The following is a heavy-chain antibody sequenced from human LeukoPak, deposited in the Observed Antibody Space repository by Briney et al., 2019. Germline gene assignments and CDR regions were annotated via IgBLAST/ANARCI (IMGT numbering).Heavy chain of an antibody. CDR1: GYTLTELS. Sequence: GASVKVSCKVSGYTLTELSMHWVRQAPGKGLEWMGGFDPEDGETIYAQKFQGRVTMTEDTSTDTAYMELSSLRSEHTAVYYCATTPYSGSYRRSFDYWGQGTLVTVSS. CDR2: FDPEDGET. J-gene: IGHJ4*02. CDR3: ATTPYSGSYRRSFDY. D-gene: IGHD1-26*01. V-gene: IGHV1-24*01.